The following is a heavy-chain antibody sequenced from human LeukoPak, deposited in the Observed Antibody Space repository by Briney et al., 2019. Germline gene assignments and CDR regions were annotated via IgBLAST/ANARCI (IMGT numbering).Heavy chain of an antibody. CDR2: IYHSGST. CDR3: ATLSDRYDFWSGYYFFDY. CDR1: GGSISSYY. J-gene: IGHJ4*02. D-gene: IGHD3-3*01. Sequence: SETLSLTCTVSGGSISSYYWGWIRQPPGKGLEWIGSIYHSGSTYYNPSLKSRVTISVDTSKNQFSLKLSSVTAADTAVYYCATLSDRYDFWSGYYFFDYWGQGTLVTASS. V-gene: IGHV4-38-2*02.